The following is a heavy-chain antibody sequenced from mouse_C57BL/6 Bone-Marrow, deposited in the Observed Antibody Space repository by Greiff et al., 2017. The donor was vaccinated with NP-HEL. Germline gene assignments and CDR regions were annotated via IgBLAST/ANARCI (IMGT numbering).Heavy chain of an antibody. D-gene: IGHD1-1*01. J-gene: IGHJ1*03. CDR2: ISSGSSTI. CDR3: ARMHYGSSYVGYWYFDV. CDR1: GFTFSDYG. V-gene: IGHV5-17*01. Sequence: EVQLVESGGGLVKPGGSLKLSCAASGFTFSDYGMHWVRQAPEKGLEWVAYISSGSSTIYYADTVKGRFTISRDNAKNTLFLQMTSLRSEDTAMYYCARMHYGSSYVGYWYFDVWGTGTTVTVSS.